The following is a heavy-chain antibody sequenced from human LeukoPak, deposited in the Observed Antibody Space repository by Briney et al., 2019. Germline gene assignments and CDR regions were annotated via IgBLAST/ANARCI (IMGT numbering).Heavy chain of an antibody. V-gene: IGHV3-23*01. Sequence: GGSLRLSCAASGFTFTSFGMSWVRQAPGKGVEWVSTISGSGGSTYYADSVKGRFTISRDNSKNTLYLQMNTLRAEDTAVYYCAKASRFGYSYGPREYFYYMDVWGKGTTVTISS. CDR2: ISGSGGST. D-gene: IGHD5-18*01. CDR3: AKASRFGYSYGPREYFYYMDV. CDR1: GFTFTSFG. J-gene: IGHJ6*03.